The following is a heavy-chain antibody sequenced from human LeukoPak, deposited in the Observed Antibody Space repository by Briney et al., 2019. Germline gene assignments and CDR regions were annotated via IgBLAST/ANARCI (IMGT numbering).Heavy chain of an antibody. CDR2: IYSGGST. CDR3: AKDMGPAAPPDY. D-gene: IGHD2-2*01. Sequence: PGGSLRLSCAASGFTVSSNYMSWVRQAPGKGLEWVSVIYSGGSTYYADSVKGRFTIPRDNSKNTLYLQMNSLRAEDTAVYYCAKDMGPAAPPDYWGQGTLVTVSS. V-gene: IGHV3-53*05. J-gene: IGHJ4*02. CDR1: GFTVSSNY.